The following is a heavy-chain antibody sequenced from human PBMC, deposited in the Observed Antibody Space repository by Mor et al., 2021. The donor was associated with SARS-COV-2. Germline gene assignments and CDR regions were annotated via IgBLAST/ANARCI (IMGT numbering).Heavy chain of an antibody. CDR3: AKYPRWNWFDP. Sequence: GRFTISRDNSKNTLYLQMNSLRAEDTAVYYCAKYPRWNWFDPWGQGTLVTVSS. V-gene: IGHV3-23*01. J-gene: IGHJ5*02.